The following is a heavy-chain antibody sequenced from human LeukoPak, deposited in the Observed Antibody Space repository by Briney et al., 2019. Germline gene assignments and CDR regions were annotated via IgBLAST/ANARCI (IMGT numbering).Heavy chain of an antibody. CDR3: ASATVANRDAFDI. V-gene: IGHV1-46*03. D-gene: IGHD4-23*01. CDR2: INPSGGST. Sequence: ASVKVSCKASGYTFTSYYMHWVRQAPGQGLEWMGIINPSGGSTSYAQKFQGRVTMTRDTSTSTVYMELSSLRSEDTAVYYCASATVANRDAFDIWGQGTMVTVSS. J-gene: IGHJ3*02. CDR1: GYTFTSYY.